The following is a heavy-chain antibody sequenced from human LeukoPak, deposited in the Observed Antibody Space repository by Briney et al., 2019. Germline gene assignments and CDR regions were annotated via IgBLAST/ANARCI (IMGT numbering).Heavy chain of an antibody. CDR3: ARVAGSIDY. CDR1: GYTFTSYD. V-gene: IGHV1-8*03. D-gene: IGHD6-19*01. Sequence: ASVKLSCTASGYTFTSYDNNWGRQATGQGLEWMGWMNPNSGYTGYAQKFQGRVTITRDTSISTAYMELSSLRSEDTAVYYCARVAGSIDYWGQGTLVTVSS. CDR2: MNPNSGYT. J-gene: IGHJ4*02.